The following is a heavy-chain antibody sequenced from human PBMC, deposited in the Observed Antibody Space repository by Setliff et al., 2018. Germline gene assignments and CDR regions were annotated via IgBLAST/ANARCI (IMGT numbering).Heavy chain of an antibody. CDR1: DASIGGSGYY. CDR3: ARVRSYGSGNYYYYYYDMDV. Sequence: SETLSLTCTVSDASIGGSGYYWGWIRQPPGKGLEWIGSIYYSGSTYYNPSLKSRVTISVDTSKNQFSLKLSSVTAADTALYYCARVRSYGSGNYYYYYYDMDVWGQGTTVTVSS. D-gene: IGHD3-10*01. CDR2: IYYSGST. V-gene: IGHV4-39*07. J-gene: IGHJ6*02.